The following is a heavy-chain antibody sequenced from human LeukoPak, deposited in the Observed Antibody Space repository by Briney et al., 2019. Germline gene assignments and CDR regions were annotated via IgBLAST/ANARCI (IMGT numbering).Heavy chain of an antibody. Sequence: ASVKVSCKASGYTFTDYYLHWVRQAPGQGLEWMGWINPKSGVTDSKMKFQGRVTLTRDTSITTAYMELISLTSDDAAVYYRARAGGYCGSTSCYSGYYYYFMDVWGKGTTVTVSS. D-gene: IGHD2-2*01. CDR1: GYTFTDYY. V-gene: IGHV1-2*02. J-gene: IGHJ6*03. CDR2: INPKSGVT. CDR3: ARAGGYCGSTSCYSGYYYYFMDV.